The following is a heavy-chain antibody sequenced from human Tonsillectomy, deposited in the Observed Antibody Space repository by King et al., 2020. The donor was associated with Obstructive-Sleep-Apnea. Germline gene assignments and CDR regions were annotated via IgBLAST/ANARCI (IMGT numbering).Heavy chain of an antibody. CDR1: GFTFSSYG. CDR2: IRYDGSNK. Sequence: VQLVESGGGVVQPGGSLRLSCAASGFTFSSYGMHWVRQAPGKGLEWVAFIRYDGSNKYYADSVKGRFTISRDNSKNTLYLQMNSLRAEDTAVYYCAKGKDRGYYYGSGSREYYFDYWGQGTLVTVSS. V-gene: IGHV3-30*02. CDR3: AKGKDRGYYYGSGSREYYFDY. J-gene: IGHJ4*02. D-gene: IGHD3-10*01.